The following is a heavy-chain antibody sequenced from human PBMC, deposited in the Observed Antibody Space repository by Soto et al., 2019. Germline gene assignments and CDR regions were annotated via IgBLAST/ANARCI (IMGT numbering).Heavy chain of an antibody. D-gene: IGHD5-18*01. J-gene: IGHJ4*02. CDR3: ARRWVDTAMACDY. CDR1: GGSISSSSYY. V-gene: IGHV4-39*01. CDR2: IYYSGST. Sequence: SETLSLTCTVSGGSISSSSYYWGWIRQPPGKGLEWIGSIYYSGSTYYNPSLKSRVTISVDTSKNQFSLKLSSVTAADTAVYYCARRWVDTAMACDYWGPGTLVTVSS.